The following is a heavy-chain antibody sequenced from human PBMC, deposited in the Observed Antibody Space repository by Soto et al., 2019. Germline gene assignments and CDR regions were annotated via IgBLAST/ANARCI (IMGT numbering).Heavy chain of an antibody. J-gene: IGHJ4*02. V-gene: IGHV4-39*01. CDR1: GDSISSGSYF. D-gene: IGHD6-19*01. CDR3: ARHSEAQWLVRTPSFFDY. CDR2: IYYSGTT. Sequence: SETLSLTCTGSGDSISSGSYFWGWIRQPPGKGLEWIGSIYYSGTTYYNPSLKSRVTISVDTSKNQFSLRLSSVTAADTAVYYCARHSEAQWLVRTPSFFDYWGQGTLVTVSS.